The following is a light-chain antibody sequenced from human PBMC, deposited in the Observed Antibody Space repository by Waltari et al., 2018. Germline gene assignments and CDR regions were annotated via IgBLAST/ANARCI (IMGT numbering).Light chain of an antibody. Sequence: QSALTQPASVSGSPGQSITISCTGTSSDVGGYNYASCYQQHPGKAPKLMIYEVSNRPSGVSNRFSGSKSGNTASLTISGLQAEDEADYYCSSYTSSSTLVFGGGTKLTVL. CDR1: SSDVGGYNY. V-gene: IGLV2-14*01. J-gene: IGLJ2*01. CDR3: SSYTSSSTLV. CDR2: EVS.